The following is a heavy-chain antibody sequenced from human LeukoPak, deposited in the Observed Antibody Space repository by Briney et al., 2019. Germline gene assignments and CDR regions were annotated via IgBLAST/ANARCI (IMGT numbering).Heavy chain of an antibody. J-gene: IGHJ4*02. Sequence: PGRSLRLSCAASGCTFDDYAMHWVRQAPGKGLEWVSGINWNGDSVNYADSVKGRFTISRDNAKNSLYLRMNSLRAEDTALYYCARDLLGYWGQGTLVTVSS. V-gene: IGHV3-9*01. CDR2: INWNGDSV. CDR1: GCTFDDYA. CDR3: ARDLLGY.